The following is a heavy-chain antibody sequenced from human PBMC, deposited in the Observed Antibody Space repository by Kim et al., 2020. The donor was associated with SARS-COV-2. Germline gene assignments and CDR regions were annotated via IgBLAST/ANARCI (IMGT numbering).Heavy chain of an antibody. CDR3: SREDF. Sequence: SVKVSCKASGYTFTAYYLHWVRQAPGQGLEWMGWIHSNSGATTYAQNFQGRVTITRDTSISTVYMELTSLTSDDTALYYCSREDFWGQGTLVTVSS. J-gene: IGHJ4*02. CDR2: IHSNSGAT. CDR1: GYTFTAYY. V-gene: IGHV1-2*02.